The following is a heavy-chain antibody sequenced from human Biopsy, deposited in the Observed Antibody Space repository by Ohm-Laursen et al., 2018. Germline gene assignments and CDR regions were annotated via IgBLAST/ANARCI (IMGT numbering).Heavy chain of an antibody. Sequence: GTLSLTCVVSGGSISNNNYYWGRIRQPPGKGLEWIGSIFYRGSTHYKPSLKSRVNISVDTSKNQFSLKLTSVTAADTAVYYCARDYDTSGYYYVSWGQGTLVTVSS. CDR3: ARDYDTSGYYYVS. D-gene: IGHD3-22*01. CDR2: IFYRGST. CDR1: GGSISNNNYY. V-gene: IGHV4-39*01. J-gene: IGHJ5*02.